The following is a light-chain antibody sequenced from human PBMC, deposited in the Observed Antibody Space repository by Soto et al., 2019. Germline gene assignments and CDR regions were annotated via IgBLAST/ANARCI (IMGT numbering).Light chain of an antibody. J-gene: IGKJ1*01. CDR2: KAS. Sequence: DIQITQSPSTLSGSVGDRVTITCRASQTISSWLAWYGQKPGKAPKLLIYKASTLTSGVPSRFSGSGAGTDCTRTISSLQPDDVATDYCPHYNSYSEAFGQGTQVDIK. CDR3: PHYNSYSEA. CDR1: QTISSW. V-gene: IGKV1-5*03.